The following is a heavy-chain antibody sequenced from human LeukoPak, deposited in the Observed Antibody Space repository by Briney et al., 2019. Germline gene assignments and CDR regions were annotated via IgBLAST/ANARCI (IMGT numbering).Heavy chain of an antibody. J-gene: IGHJ4*02. Sequence: PGGSLRLSCAASGFTFSSYAMGWVRQAPGKGLEWVSAISGSGGSTYYADSVKGRFTISRDNSKNTLYLQMNSLRAEDTAVYYCAKGDRYYYYDSSAYLYYFDYWGQGTLVTVSS. V-gene: IGHV3-23*01. CDR3: AKGDRYYYYDSSAYLYYFDY. D-gene: IGHD3-22*01. CDR2: ISGSGGST. CDR1: GFTFSSYA.